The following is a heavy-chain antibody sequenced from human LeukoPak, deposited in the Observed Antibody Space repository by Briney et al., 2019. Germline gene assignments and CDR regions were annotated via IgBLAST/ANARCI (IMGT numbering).Heavy chain of an antibody. V-gene: IGHV3-30-3*01. CDR1: GFTFSSCA. CDR3: AREYSSSRYYYYGMDV. Sequence: GGSLRLSCAASGFTFSSCAMHWVRQAPGKGLEWVAVISYDGSSKYYADSVKGRLTISRDNSKNTLYLQMNSLRAEDTAVYYCAREYSSSRYYYYGMDVWGQGTTVTVSS. CDR2: ISYDGSSK. J-gene: IGHJ6*02. D-gene: IGHD6-6*01.